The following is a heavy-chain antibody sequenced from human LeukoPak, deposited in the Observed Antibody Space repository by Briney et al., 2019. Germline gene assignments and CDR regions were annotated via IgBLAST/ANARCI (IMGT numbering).Heavy chain of an antibody. V-gene: IGHV3-74*03. CDR3: VVVVEPPDSDGFDV. D-gene: IGHD1-14*01. Sequence: GGPLRLSYAESGFTSGNSWVYWLRQAPGKGLIWVSLINADGGTTSYADSVKGRFTISRDNARNTLSLQMNSLTIEDTAVYYCVVVVEPPDSDGFDVWGQGTMITVSS. J-gene: IGHJ3*01. CDR2: INADGGTT. CDR1: GFTSGNSW.